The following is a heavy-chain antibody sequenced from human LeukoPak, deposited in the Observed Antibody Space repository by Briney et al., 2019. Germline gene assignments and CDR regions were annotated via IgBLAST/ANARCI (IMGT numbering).Heavy chain of an antibody. CDR2: FTTAGDTT. CDR1: GFSFNTYA. CDR3: AKGRTTGYSTFDY. V-gene: IGHV3-23*01. J-gene: IGHJ4*02. D-gene: IGHD3-9*01. Sequence: GGSLRLSCVASGFSFNTYAMSWVRQAPGKGLEGVSGFTTAGDTTHYADSVKGRFTLSSDNSKNTLYLEMNSLRADDTAVYFCAKGRTTGYSTFDYWGQGTLVTVSS.